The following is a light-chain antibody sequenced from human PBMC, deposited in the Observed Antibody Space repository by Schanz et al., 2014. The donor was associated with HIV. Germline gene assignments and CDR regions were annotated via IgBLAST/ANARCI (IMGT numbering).Light chain of an antibody. CDR3: SSFAGSNIPWV. CDR2: EVI. Sequence: QSALTQPRSVSGSPGQSVTISCTGTSSDVGGYNYVSWYQKHPGKAPKLMIYEVIKRPSGVPDRFSGSKSGSTASLTVSGLQPEDEADYYCSSFAGSNIPWVFGGGTKLTVL. V-gene: IGLV2-11*01. CDR1: SSDVGGYNY. J-gene: IGLJ3*02.